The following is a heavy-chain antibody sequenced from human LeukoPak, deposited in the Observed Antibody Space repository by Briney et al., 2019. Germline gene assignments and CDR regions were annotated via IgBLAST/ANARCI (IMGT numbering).Heavy chain of an antibody. Sequence: SETLSLTCTVSGGSISSYYWSWIRQPAGKGLEWIGRIYTSGSTNYNPSLKSRVTMSVDTSKNPFSLKLSSVTAADTAVYYCARDHPWYYYDSSGYWDAFDIWGQGTMVTVSS. J-gene: IGHJ3*02. CDR3: ARDHPWYYYDSSGYWDAFDI. CDR2: IYTSGST. D-gene: IGHD3-22*01. V-gene: IGHV4-4*07. CDR1: GGSISSYY.